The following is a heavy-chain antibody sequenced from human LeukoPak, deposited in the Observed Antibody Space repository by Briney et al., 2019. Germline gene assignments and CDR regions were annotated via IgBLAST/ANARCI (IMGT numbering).Heavy chain of an antibody. D-gene: IGHD3-10*01. J-gene: IGHJ5*02. CDR1: GGSISSYY. V-gene: IGHV4-59*01. Sequence: PSETLSLNCTVSGGSISSYYWSWIRQAPGKGLEWIGYIYYSGSTNYNPSLKSRVTISVDTSKNQFSLKLSSVTAADTAVYYCAREVRGVNGWFDPWGQGTLVTVSS. CDR3: AREVRGVNGWFDP. CDR2: IYYSGST.